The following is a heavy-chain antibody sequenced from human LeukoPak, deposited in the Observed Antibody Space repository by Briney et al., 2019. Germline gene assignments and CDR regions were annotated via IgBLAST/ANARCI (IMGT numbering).Heavy chain of an antibody. D-gene: IGHD3-10*01. CDR2: IYPNRGAT. Sequence: ASVTVSCQASGSTFNNHYVHWVRQAPGQGLEWMGWIYPNRGATNYARKFQDRVTMTRDTSINTDYMDLSRLRPNDTAVYYCAREGGSYYGTGSYGSRFFWLHSWGQGTLVTVSS. J-gene: IGHJ5*01. CDR1: GSTFNNHY. V-gene: IGHV1-2*02. CDR3: AREGGSYYGTGSYGSRFFWLHS.